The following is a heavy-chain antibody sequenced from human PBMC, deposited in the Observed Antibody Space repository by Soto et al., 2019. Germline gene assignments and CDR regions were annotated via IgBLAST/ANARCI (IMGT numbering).Heavy chain of an antibody. D-gene: IGHD6-13*01. J-gene: IGHJ6*02. CDR2: IYYSGST. V-gene: IGHV4-39*01. CDR1: GGSISSSSYY. CDR3: GSSSEGDYYYGMDV. Sequence: SETLSLTCTVSGGSISSSSYYWGWIRQPPGKGLEWIGSIYYSGSTYYNPSLKSRVTISVDTSKNQFSLKLSSVTAVDTAVYYCGSSSEGDYYYGMDVWGQGTTVTVS.